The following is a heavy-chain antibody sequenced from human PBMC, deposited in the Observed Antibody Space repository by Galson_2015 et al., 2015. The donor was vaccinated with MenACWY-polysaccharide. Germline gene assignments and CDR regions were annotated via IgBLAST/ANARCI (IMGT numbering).Heavy chain of an antibody. CDR3: PRQQFGPAWSPAGH. CDR2: IFPATSST. J-gene: IGHJ4*02. Sequence: QSGAEVKKPGESLKISCEASGYNFNTFWIGWARQLPGKGLEWMGIIFPATSSTKYSPSFQGQVTISADKSNSTAYLQWTSLKASDNPNFFCPRQQFGPAWSPAGHWGQGTLIIVSS. V-gene: IGHV5-51*01. D-gene: IGHD5-24*01. CDR1: GYNFNTFW.